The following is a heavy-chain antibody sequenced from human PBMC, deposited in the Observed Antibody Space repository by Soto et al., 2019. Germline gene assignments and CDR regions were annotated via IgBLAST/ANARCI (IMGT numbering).Heavy chain of an antibody. CDR2: INHSGST. V-gene: IGHV4-34*01. CDR3: ARAGHCSGGSCGNFDY. CDR1: GGSFSGYY. D-gene: IGHD2-15*01. Sequence: SETLSLTCAVYGGSFSGYYWSWIRQPPGKGLEWIGEINHSGSTNYNPSLKSRVTISVDTSKNQFSLKLSSVTAADTAVYYCARAGHCSGGSCGNFDYWGQGTLVTVSS. J-gene: IGHJ4*02.